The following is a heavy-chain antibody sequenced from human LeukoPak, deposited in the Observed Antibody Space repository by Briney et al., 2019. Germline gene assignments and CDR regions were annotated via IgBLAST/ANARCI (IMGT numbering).Heavy chain of an antibody. CDR2: IYYSGST. J-gene: IGHJ4*02. CDR1: GGSISSYY. Sequence: SETLSLTCTVSGGSISSYYWSWIRQPPGKGLEWIGYIYYSGSTNYNPSLKSRVTISVDTSKNQFSLKLSSVTAADTAVYYCARGGRLSLALFGYWGQGTLVTVSS. CDR3: ARGGRLSLALFGY. D-gene: IGHD3-16*02. V-gene: IGHV4-59*01.